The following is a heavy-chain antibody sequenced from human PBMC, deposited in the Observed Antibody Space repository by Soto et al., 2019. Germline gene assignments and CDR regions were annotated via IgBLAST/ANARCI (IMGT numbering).Heavy chain of an antibody. CDR3: ASPGPQGYSYVPN. D-gene: IGHD5-18*01. J-gene: IGHJ4*02. V-gene: IGHV5-51*01. CDR1: VYTFITYW. Sequence: PGESLKISCKGSVYTFITYWIGWVRQMPGKGLEWMGIIYPGDSDTRYSPSFQGQVTISADKSITTACLQWSSLKASDTAMYYCASPGPQGYSYVPNWGQGTLVTVSS. CDR2: IYPGDSDT.